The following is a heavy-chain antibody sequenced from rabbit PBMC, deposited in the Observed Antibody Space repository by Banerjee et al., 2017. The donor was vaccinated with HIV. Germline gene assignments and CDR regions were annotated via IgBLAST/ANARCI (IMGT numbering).Heavy chain of an antibody. CDR2: IYAGSSGST. CDR1: GFSFSSSYW. CDR3: ARDLAAVIGWNFNL. V-gene: IGHV1S45*01. Sequence: QEQLEESGGDLVKPEGSLTLTCTASGFSFSSSYWICWVRQAPGKGLEWIACIYAGSSGSTYYASWAKGRFTVSKASWTTVTLQMTSLTAADTASYFCARDLAAVIGWNFNLWGPGTLVTVS. J-gene: IGHJ4*01. D-gene: IGHD1-1*01.